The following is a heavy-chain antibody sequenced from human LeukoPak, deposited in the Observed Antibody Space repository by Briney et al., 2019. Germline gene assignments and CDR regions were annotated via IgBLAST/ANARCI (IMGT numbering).Heavy chain of an antibody. D-gene: IGHD7-27*01. CDR1: GFTFSSYE. V-gene: IGHV3-48*03. CDR2: ISSTSYSI. J-gene: IGHJ4*02. CDR3: AASLGPRDY. Sequence: PGGSLRLSCAASGFTFSSYETNWVRQAPGKGLEWISYISSTSYSIYYADSVKGRFTISRDNAKNALYLQMDSLRVEDTALYYCAASLGPRDYWGQGILVTVSS.